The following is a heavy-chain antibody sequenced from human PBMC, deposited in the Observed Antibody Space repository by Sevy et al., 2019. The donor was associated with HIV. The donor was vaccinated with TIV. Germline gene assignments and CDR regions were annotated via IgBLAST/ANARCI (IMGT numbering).Heavy chain of an antibody. CDR3: ARGHGGTFVDTAMVHFDY. CDR1: GYTFTGYY. Sequence: ASVKVSCKASGYTFTGYYMHWVRQAPGQGLEWMGWINPNSGGTNYAQKFQGRVTMTRDTSISTAYMELSRLRSDDTALYYCARGHGGTFVDTAMVHFDYWGQGTLVTVSS. V-gene: IGHV1-2*02. CDR2: INPNSGGT. J-gene: IGHJ4*02. D-gene: IGHD5-18*01.